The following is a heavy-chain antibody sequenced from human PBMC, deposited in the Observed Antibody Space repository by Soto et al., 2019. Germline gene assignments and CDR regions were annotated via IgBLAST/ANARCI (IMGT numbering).Heavy chain of an antibody. D-gene: IGHD6-6*01. CDR2: INHSGST. CDR1: GGYISSYY. V-gene: IGHV4-34*01. J-gene: IGHJ4*02. Sequence: SETLCLTCTVAGGYISSYYLSWIRQPPGKGLEWIGEINHSGSTNYNPSLKSRVTMSVDTSKNQFSLKLSSVTAADTAVYYCARTSRFDCWGQGTLVTVSS. CDR3: ARTSRFDC.